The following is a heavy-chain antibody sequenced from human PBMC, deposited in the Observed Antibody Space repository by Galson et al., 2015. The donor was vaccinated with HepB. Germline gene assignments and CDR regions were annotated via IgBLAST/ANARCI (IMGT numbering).Heavy chain of an antibody. V-gene: IGHV1-18*01. CDR1: GYTFTSYG. CDR2: ISAYNGNT. J-gene: IGHJ4*02. CDR3: ARDRGSGSYYGGGPKKAELTSHLNY. D-gene: IGHD1-26*01. Sequence: SVKVSCKASGYTFTSYGISWVRQAPGQGLEWMGWISAYNGNTNYAQKLQGRVTMTTDTSTSTAYMELRSLRSDDTAVYYCARDRGSGSYYGGGPKKAELTSHLNYWGQGTLVTVSS.